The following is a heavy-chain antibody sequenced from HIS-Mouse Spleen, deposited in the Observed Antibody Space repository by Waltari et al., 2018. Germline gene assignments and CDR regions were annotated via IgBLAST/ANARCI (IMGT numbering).Heavy chain of an antibody. J-gene: IGHJ5*02. Sequence: QVQLQESGPGLVKPSETLSLTCTVSGGSISSYYWSWIRLPPGKGLEWIGYIYYSGSTNYTPSLKSRVTISVDTSKNQFSLKLSSVTAADTAVYYCARDLNYYDSSGNWFDPWGQGTLVTVSS. D-gene: IGHD3-22*01. CDR3: ARDLNYYDSSGNWFDP. V-gene: IGHV4-59*01. CDR1: GGSISSYY. CDR2: IYYSGST.